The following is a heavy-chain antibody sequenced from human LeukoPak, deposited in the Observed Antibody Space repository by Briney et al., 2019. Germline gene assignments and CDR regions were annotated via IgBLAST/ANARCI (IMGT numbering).Heavy chain of an antibody. J-gene: IGHJ4*02. V-gene: IGHV3-23*01. CDR3: AKTNGYYDL. CDR1: GFTFSSYA. CDR2: ISGSGDKT. D-gene: IGHD3-22*01. Sequence: PGGSLRLSCAASGFTFSSYAMHWVRKAPGKGLEWVSSISGSGDKTYYADSVKGRFTISRDNSKSTMYLQMNSLRAEDTAVYHCAKTNGYYDLWGQGTLVIVSS.